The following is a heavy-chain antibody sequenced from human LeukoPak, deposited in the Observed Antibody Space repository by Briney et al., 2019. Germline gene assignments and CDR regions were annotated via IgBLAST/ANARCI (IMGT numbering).Heavy chain of an antibody. J-gene: IGHJ4*02. CDR2: INPNSGGT. D-gene: IGHD3-10*01. CDR3: ASGSTMVRGVIIGPPPDYFDY. Sequence: ASVKVSRKASGYTFTGYYMHWVRRAPGQGLEWMGWINPNSGGTNYAQKFQGRVTMTRDTSISTAYMELSRLRSDDAAVYYCASGSTMVRGVIIGPPPDYFDYWGQGTLVTVSS. CDR1: GYTFTGYY. V-gene: IGHV1-2*02.